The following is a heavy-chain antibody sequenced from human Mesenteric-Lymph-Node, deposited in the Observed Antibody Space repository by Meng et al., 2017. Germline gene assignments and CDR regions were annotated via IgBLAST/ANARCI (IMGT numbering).Heavy chain of an antibody. CDR2: ISGSGGST. Sequence: GGSLRLSCAASGFTVSSNYMSWVRQAPGKGLEWVSAISGSGGSTYYADSVKGRFTIARDNSKNTLYLQMNSLRAEDTAVYYCAKDDYDSSGYYHPYNWFDPWGQGTLVTVSS. D-gene: IGHD3-22*01. CDR1: GFTVSSNY. CDR3: AKDDYDSSGYYHPYNWFDP. J-gene: IGHJ5*02. V-gene: IGHV3-23*01.